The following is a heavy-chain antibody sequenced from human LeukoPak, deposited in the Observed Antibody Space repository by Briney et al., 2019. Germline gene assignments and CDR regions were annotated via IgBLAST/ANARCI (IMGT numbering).Heavy chain of an antibody. CDR1: GGSISSYY. CDR2: IYYSGST. D-gene: IGHD3-3*01. J-gene: IGHJ5*02. CDR3: ARAFNFWSAKPPPRFDP. V-gene: IGHV4-59*01. Sequence: PSETLSLTCTVSGGSISSYYWSWIRQPPGKGLEWIGYIYYSGSTNYNPSLKSRVTISVDTSKNQFSLKLSSVTAADTAVYYCARAFNFWSAKPPPRFDPWGQGTLVTVSS.